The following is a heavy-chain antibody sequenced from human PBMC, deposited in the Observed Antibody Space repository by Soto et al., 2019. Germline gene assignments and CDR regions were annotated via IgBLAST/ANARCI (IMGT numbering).Heavy chain of an antibody. CDR1: GFTFSSYA. Sequence: PGGSLRLSCAASGFTFSSYAMSWVRQAPGKGLEWVSAISGSGGSTYYADSVKGRFTISRDNSKNTLYLQMNSLRAEDTAVYYCAKVCCSGDGSGSYGRILYYFDYWGQGTLVTVSS. D-gene: IGHD3-10*01. V-gene: IGHV3-23*01. CDR3: AKVCCSGDGSGSYGRILYYFDY. J-gene: IGHJ4*02. CDR2: ISGSGGST.